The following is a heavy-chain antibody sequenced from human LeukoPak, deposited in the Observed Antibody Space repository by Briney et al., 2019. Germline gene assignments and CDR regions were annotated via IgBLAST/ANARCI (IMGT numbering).Heavy chain of an antibody. Sequence: PSETLSLTCAVYGGSFSGYYWSWIRQPPGKGLEWIGEINHSGSTNYNPSLKSRVTISVHTSKNQFSLKLSSVTAADTAVYYCASKTYYYGSGSYYRYWGQGTLVTVSS. V-gene: IGHV4-34*01. CDR3: ASKTYYYGSGSYYRY. D-gene: IGHD3-10*01. CDR2: INHSGST. CDR1: GGSFSGYY. J-gene: IGHJ4*02.